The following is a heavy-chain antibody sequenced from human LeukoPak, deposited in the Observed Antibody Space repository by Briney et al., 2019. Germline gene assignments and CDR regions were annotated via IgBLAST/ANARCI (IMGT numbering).Heavy chain of an antibody. J-gene: IGHJ4*02. CDR2: ISGNGTYI. Sequence: GGSLRLSCAASGFTLSYYGLNWVRQAPGKGLEWVSSISGNGTYIYYAESVKGRFTISRDNARSSLYLQTNNLRDEDTAIYYCVKTVSGITFHDWGQGTLVTVSS. CDR3: VKTVSGITFHD. CDR1: GFTLSYYG. V-gene: IGHV3-21*01. D-gene: IGHD6-19*01.